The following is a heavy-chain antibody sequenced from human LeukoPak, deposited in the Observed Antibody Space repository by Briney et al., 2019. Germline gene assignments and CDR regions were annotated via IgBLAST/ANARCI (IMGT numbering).Heavy chain of an antibody. CDR2: ISYDGSNK. J-gene: IGHJ4*02. V-gene: IGHV3-30-3*01. Sequence: PGGSLRLSCAASGFTFSSYAMHWVRQAPGKGLEWVAVISYDGSNKYYADSVKGRFTISSDNSKNTLYLQMNSLRAEDTAVYYCARDRYYYDSSAPWYWGQGTLVTVSS. D-gene: IGHD3-22*01. CDR1: GFTFSSYA. CDR3: ARDRYYYDSSAPWY.